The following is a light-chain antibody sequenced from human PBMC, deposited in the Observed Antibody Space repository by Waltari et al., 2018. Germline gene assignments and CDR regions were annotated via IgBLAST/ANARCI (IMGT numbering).Light chain of an antibody. Sequence: QSALTQSASVSGSPGQSITISCTGTGSDVGGYNYVSWYQQHPGKAPKLMIYDVINRPSGVSHRFSGSKSGNTASLTISGLQADDEADYYCSSYTGSITLVFGSGTKVTVL. J-gene: IGLJ1*01. CDR3: SSYTGSITLV. V-gene: IGLV2-14*03. CDR2: DVI. CDR1: GSDVGGYNY.